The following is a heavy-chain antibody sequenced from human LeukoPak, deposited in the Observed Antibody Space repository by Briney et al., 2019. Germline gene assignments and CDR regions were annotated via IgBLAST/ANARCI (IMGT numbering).Heavy chain of an antibody. D-gene: IGHD1-26*01. J-gene: IGHJ4*02. Sequence: SETLSLTCTVSGGSISNYYWSWIRQPAGKGLEWIGRIYTSGSTNYNPSLKSRVTISVDKSKNQFSLKLSSVTAADTAVYYCARTGYSGSYSYFDYWGQGTLVTVSS. V-gene: IGHV4-4*07. CDR2: IYTSGST. CDR1: GGSISNYY. CDR3: ARTGYSGSYSYFDY.